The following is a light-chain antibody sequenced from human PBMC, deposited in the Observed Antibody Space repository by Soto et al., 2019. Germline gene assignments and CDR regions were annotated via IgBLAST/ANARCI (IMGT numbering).Light chain of an antibody. CDR2: GAS. V-gene: IGKV3-15*01. J-gene: IGKJ4*01. Sequence: EIVRTQSPATLSVSPGERVTLSCRGSQSLSKNLAWYQQRPGQAPRLLIYGASTRATGVPARFSGSGSGTEFTFTISSLQSEDFAVYYCQQHNGWPLTFGGGTKVEIK. CDR1: QSLSKN. CDR3: QQHNGWPLT.